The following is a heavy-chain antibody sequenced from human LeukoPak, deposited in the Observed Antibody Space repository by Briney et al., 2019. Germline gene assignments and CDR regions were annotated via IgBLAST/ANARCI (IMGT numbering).Heavy chain of an antibody. V-gene: IGHV4-59*12. CDR2: IYYSGST. Sequence: PSETLSLTCTVSGGSISGYYWSWIRQPPGKGLEWVGCIYYSGSTNYNPSLKSRVTISVDTSKNQFSLKLSSVTAADTAVYYCARKTLGFGDRSNWFDPWGQGTLVTVSS. CDR1: GGSISGYY. CDR3: ARKTLGFGDRSNWFDP. J-gene: IGHJ5*02. D-gene: IGHD3-3*01.